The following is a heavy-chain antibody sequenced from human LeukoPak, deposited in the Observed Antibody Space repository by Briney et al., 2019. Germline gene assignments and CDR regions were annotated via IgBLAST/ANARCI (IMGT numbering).Heavy chain of an antibody. V-gene: IGHV4-39*07. CDR3: ARSIVGATIGSLFDY. CDR2: IYYSGST. D-gene: IGHD1-26*01. CDR1: GGSISSSSYY. Sequence: PSETLSLTCTVSGGSISSSSYYWGWIRQPPGKGLEWIGSIYYSGSTYYNPSLKSRVTISVDTSKNQFSLKLSSVTAADTAVYYCARSIVGATIGSLFDYWGQGTLVTVSS. J-gene: IGHJ4*02.